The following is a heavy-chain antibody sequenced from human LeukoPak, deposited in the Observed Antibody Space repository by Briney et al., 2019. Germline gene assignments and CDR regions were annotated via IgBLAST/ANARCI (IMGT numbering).Heavy chain of an antibody. CDR3: ARQWADAFDI. D-gene: IGHD1-26*01. J-gene: IGHJ3*02. Sequence: ASVKVSCKASGGTFSSYAFSWVRQAPGQGLEWMGGVIPMFGTENYAQKFQGRVTITADESTSTAYMDLSSLKYEDTAVYYCARQWADAFDIWGQGTMVTVSS. CDR1: GGTFSSYA. V-gene: IGHV1-69*13. CDR2: VIPMFGTE.